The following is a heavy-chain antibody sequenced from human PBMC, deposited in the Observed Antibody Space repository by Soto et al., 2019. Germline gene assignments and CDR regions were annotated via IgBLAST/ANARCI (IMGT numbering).Heavy chain of an antibody. CDR3: ARNKRSGWYQKHQSAVDY. J-gene: IGHJ4*01. CDR1: GYNFTGYY. CDR2: INPNSGGT. D-gene: IGHD6-19*01. Sequence: AASVKVSCKASGYNFTGYYMHWVRQAPGQGLEWMGWINPNSGGTNYAQKFRGWVTMTRDTSTSTAYMGLSRLRSDDTAVYYCARNKRSGWYQKHQSAVDYWGHVTLVGVS. V-gene: IGHV1-2*04.